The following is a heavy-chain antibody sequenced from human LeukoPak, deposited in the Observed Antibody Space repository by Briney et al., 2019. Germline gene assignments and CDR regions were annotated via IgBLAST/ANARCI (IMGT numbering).Heavy chain of an antibody. V-gene: IGHV1-3*01. CDR3: ARNVGSLWFGELFDY. CDR1: GYTFTSYA. D-gene: IGHD3-10*01. J-gene: IGHJ4*02. Sequence: ASVKVSCKASGYTFTSYAMHWVRQAPGQRLEWMGWINAGNGNTKYSQKFQGRVTITRDTSASTAYMELSSLRSEDTAMYYCARNVGSLWFGELFDYWGQGTLVTVSS. CDR2: INAGNGNT.